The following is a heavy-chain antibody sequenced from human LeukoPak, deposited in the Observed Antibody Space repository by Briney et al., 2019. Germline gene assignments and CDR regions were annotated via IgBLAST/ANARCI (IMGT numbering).Heavy chain of an antibody. CDR3: ARVSALSWYGAFDI. CDR1: GGSISSGTYY. V-gene: IGHV4-61*02. CDR2: IYTSGST. J-gene: IGHJ3*02. D-gene: IGHD6-13*01. Sequence: PSETLSLTCTVSGGSISSGTYYWSWIRQPAGKGLEWIGRIYTSGSTNYNPSLKSRVTMSVDTSKNQFSLKLSSVTAADTAVYYCARVSALSWYGAFDIWGQGTMVTVSS.